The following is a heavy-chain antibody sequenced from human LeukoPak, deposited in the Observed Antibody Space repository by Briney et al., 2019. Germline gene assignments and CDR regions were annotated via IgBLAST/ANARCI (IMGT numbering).Heavy chain of an antibody. V-gene: IGHV1-8*02. CDR1: GYTFTGYY. CDR3: ARAAYDYVWGSYPNLDY. D-gene: IGHD3-16*02. Sequence: ASVKVSCKASGYTFTGYYMHWVRQAPGQGLEWMGWMNPNSGNTGYAQKFQGRVTMTRNTSISTAYMELSSLRSEDTAVYYCARAAYDYVWGSYPNLDYWGQGTLVTVSS. J-gene: IGHJ4*02. CDR2: MNPNSGNT.